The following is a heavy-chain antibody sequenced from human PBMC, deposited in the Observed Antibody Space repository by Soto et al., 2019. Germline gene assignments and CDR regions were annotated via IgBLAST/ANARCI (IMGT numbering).Heavy chain of an antibody. CDR2: ISYDESKK. V-gene: IGHV3-30*18. Sequence: QSGGSLRLSCAASGFTFSSFGMHWVRQAPGKGLEWVAVISYDESKKYNADSVKGRFTISRDNSKNTLYLQMNSLRAEDTAVYYCAKDLYQYGLGIVYRGMDVWGQGTTVTVSS. CDR3: AKDLYQYGLGIVYRGMDV. J-gene: IGHJ6*02. CDR1: GFTFSSFG. D-gene: IGHD3-10*01.